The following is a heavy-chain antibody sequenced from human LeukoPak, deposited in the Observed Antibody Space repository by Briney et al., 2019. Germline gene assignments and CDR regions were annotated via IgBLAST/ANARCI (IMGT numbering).Heavy chain of an antibody. CDR2: INHSGST. V-gene: IGHV4-34*01. CDR1: GGSFSGYY. J-gene: IGHJ5*02. Sequence: SETLSLTCAVYGGSFSGYYWSWIRQPPGKGLEWIGEINHSGSTNYNPSLKSRVTISVDTSKNQFSLKLSSVTAADTAMYYCARAPESGSYFSWFDPWGQGTLVTVSS. CDR3: ARAPESGSYFSWFDP. D-gene: IGHD1-26*01.